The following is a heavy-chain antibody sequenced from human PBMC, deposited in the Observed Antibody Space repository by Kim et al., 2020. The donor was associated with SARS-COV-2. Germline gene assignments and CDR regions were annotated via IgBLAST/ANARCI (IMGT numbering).Heavy chain of an antibody. CDR3: ASGQRKLEGFWFDP. D-gene: IGHD2-15*01. J-gene: IGHJ5*02. CDR1: GGSISSYY. CDR2: IYYSGST. V-gene: IGHV4-59*08. Sequence: SETLSLTCTVSGGSISSYYWSWIRQPPGKGLEWIGYIYYSGSTNYNPSLKSRVTISVDTSKNQFSLKLSSVTAADTAVYYCASGQRKLEGFWFDPWGQGTLVTVSS.